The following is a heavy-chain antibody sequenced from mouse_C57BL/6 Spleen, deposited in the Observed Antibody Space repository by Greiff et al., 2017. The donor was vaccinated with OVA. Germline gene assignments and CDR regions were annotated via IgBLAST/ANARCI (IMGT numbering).Heavy chain of an antibody. V-gene: IGHV6-6*01. J-gene: IGHJ4*01. CDR3: TRQANWDVYYAMDY. Sequence: EVKLQESGGGLVQPGGSMKLSCAASGFTFSDAWMDWVRQSPEKGLEWVAEIRNKANNHATYYAESVKGRFTISRDDSKSSVYLQMNSLRAEDTGIYYCTRQANWDVYYAMDYWGQGTSVTVSS. CDR2: IRNKANNHAT. D-gene: IGHD4-1*01. CDR1: GFTFSDAW.